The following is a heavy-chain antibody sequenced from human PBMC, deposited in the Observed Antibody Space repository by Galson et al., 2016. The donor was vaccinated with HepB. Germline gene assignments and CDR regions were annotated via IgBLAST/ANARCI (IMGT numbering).Heavy chain of an antibody. Sequence: SLRLSCAASGFTLSTYEMNWVRQAPGKGLEWLSYISNSGSRVYYADSVKGRFTISRDYAKNTLYLEMNSLRAEDTALYYCARLHWGASSDWGQGTLVTVSS. J-gene: IGHJ4*02. D-gene: IGHD7-27*01. CDR3: ARLHWGASSD. CDR1: GFTLSTYE. V-gene: IGHV3-48*03. CDR2: ISNSGSRV.